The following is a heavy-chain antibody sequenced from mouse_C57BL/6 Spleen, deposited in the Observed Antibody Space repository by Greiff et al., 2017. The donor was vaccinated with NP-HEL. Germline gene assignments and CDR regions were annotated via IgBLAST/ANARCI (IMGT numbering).Heavy chain of an antibody. CDR1: GFNIKNTY. CDR3: ASLYYYGSSYGAMDY. CDR2: IDPANGNT. J-gene: IGHJ4*01. D-gene: IGHD1-1*01. V-gene: IGHV14-3*01. Sequence: VQLKQSVAELVRPGASVKLSCTASGFNIKNTYMHWVKQRPEQDLEWIGRIDPANGNTKYAPKFQGKATITADTSSNTAYLQLSSLTSEDTAIYYCASLYYYGSSYGAMDYWGQGTSVTVSS.